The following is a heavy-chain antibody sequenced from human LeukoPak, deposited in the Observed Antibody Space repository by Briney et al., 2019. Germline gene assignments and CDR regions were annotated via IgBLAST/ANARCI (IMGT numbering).Heavy chain of an antibody. V-gene: IGHV1-2*02. J-gene: IGHJ5*02. CDR1: GYTFTGYY. CDR3: AREGGAITGTTNDWFDP. CDR2: INPNSGGT. D-gene: IGHD1-20*01. Sequence: GASVKVSCKASGYTFTGYYMHWVRQAPGQGLEWMGWINPNSGGTNYAQKFQGRVTMTRDTSISTAYMELSRLRSDDTAVYYCAREGGAITGTTNDWFDPWGQGTLVTVSS.